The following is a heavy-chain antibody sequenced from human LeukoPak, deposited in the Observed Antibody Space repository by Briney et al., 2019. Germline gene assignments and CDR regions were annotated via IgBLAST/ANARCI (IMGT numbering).Heavy chain of an antibody. V-gene: IGHV3-9*01. CDR2: LSWNSGDI. J-gene: IGHJ4*02. CDR3: VKDVGQQQGHFHY. D-gene: IGHD6-13*01. CDR1: GFTFDDYA. Sequence: PGGSLRLSCAASGFTFDDYAMHWVRQAPGKGLEWVSGLSWNSGDIGYADSVKGRFTISRDNAKNSLYLQMNSLRAEDTALYHCVKDVGQQQGHFHYWGQGTLVTVSS.